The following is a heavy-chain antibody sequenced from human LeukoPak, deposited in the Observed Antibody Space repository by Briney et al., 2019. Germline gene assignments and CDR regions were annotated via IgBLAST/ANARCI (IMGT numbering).Heavy chain of an antibody. CDR1: GFTFSSYE. D-gene: IGHD3-9*01. Sequence: GGSLRLSCAASGFTFSSYEMNWVRQAPGKGLEWVSYISSSGSTTYYADSVKGRFTISRDNAKNSLYLQMNSLRAEDTAVYYCARASRYYDILTGYLPVSGMDVWGKGTTVTVSS. CDR3: ARASRYYDILTGYLPVSGMDV. J-gene: IGHJ6*04. CDR2: ISSSGSTT. V-gene: IGHV3-48*03.